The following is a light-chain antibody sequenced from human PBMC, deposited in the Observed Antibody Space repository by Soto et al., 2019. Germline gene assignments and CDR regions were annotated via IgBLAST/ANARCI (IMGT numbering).Light chain of an antibody. CDR2: GAS. J-gene: IGKJ1*01. CDR3: QQYNNWPPWT. Sequence: EIVMTQSPATLSVSPGERATLSCRASQSVSSNLAWYQQKPGQAPRLLIYGASTRATGIPARFSGSGSGTEVTLTISSLQSEDFSVYYCQQYNNWPPWTCGPGTKVEIK. V-gene: IGKV3-15*01. CDR1: QSVSSN.